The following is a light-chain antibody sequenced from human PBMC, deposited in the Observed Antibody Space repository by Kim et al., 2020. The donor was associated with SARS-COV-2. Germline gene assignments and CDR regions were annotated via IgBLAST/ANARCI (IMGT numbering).Light chain of an antibody. J-gene: IGLJ2*01. Sequence: SSELTQDPAVSVALGQTVRITCQGDSLRSYYATWYQQKPGQAPILVNYGKNNRPSGIPDRFSGSSSGNTASLTITGAQAEEEADYHCNSRDSNDNVVFGG. CDR3: NSRDSNDNVV. V-gene: IGLV3-19*01. CDR2: GKN. CDR1: SLRSYY.